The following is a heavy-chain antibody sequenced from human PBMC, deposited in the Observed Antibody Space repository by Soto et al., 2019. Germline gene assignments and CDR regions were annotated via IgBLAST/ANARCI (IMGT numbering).Heavy chain of an antibody. CDR2: INPQTGGT. CDR3: ARERYQVISDGMDV. Sequence: ASVKVSCKASGYTITGYYMHWVRETPGQGLEWMGWINPQTGGTSYAQKFQGRVTLSRDTSINTAYLELSRLTFDDAAVYFCARERYQVISDGMDVWGQGTTVTVSS. CDR1: GYTITGYY. V-gene: IGHV1-2*02. D-gene: IGHD2-2*01. J-gene: IGHJ6*02.